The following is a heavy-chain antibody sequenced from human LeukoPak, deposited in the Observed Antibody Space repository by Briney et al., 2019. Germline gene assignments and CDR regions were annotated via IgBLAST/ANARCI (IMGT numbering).Heavy chain of an antibody. CDR1: GFTFSSYS. CDR3: ARLDYYDSSGYYPPAAFDI. Sequence: GGSLRLSCAASGFTFSSYSMNWVRQAPGKGLEWVSSISSSSSYIYYADSVKGRFTISRDNAKNSLYLQMNSLRAEDTAVYYCARLDYYDSSGYYPPAAFDIWGQGTMVTVSS. D-gene: IGHD3-22*01. CDR2: ISSSSSYI. J-gene: IGHJ3*02. V-gene: IGHV3-21*01.